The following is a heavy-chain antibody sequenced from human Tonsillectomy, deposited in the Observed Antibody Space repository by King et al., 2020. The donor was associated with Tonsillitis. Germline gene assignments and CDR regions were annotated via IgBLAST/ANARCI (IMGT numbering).Heavy chain of an antibody. CDR3: ARAISSSFTYGMDV. J-gene: IGHJ6*02. CDR2: IYHSGST. D-gene: IGHD6-6*01. CDR1: GGSINSGGYS. Sequence: LQLQESGSGLVKPSQTLSLTCAVSGGSINSGGYSWSWIRQPPGKGLEWIGYIYHSGSTYYTPSLKSRVTISVDRSKNQFSLNLSSVTAADTAVYYCARAISSSFTYGMDVWGQGTTVTVSS. V-gene: IGHV4-30-2*01.